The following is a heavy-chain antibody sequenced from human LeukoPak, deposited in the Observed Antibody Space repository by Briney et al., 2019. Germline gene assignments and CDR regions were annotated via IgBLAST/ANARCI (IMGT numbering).Heavy chain of an antibody. Sequence: GGSLRLSCAASGFTFSTYWMHWVRQAPGKGLVWVSRINSDGSSTSYADSVKGRFTISRDNAKNTLYLQMNNLRAEDTAVYYCARVRTVSTAFDYWGQGTLVTVSS. D-gene: IGHD4-11*01. J-gene: IGHJ4*02. CDR3: ARVRTVSTAFDY. CDR2: INSDGSST. V-gene: IGHV3-74*01. CDR1: GFTFSTYW.